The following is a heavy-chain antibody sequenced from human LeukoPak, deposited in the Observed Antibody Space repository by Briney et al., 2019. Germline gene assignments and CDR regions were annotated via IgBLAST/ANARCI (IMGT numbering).Heavy chain of an antibody. CDR2: IKQDGTEK. J-gene: IGHJ4*02. CDR3: SRDKVDNACTGSLFDY. D-gene: IGHD2-15*01. Sequence: PGGSLRLSCATSGFTFSTYWMSWVRQAPGKGLEWVAIIKQDGTEKHYVDSVKGRFTISRDNAKNSVYLQMNSLRAEDTAVYYCSRDKVDNACTGSLFDYWGQGTLVTVSS. V-gene: IGHV3-7*01. CDR1: GFTFSTYW.